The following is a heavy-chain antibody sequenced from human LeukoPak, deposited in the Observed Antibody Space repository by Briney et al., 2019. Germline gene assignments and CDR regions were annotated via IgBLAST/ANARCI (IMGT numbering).Heavy chain of an antibody. CDR1: GGSISSSSYY. D-gene: IGHD3-9*01. Sequence: TSETLSLTCTVSGGSISSSSYYWGWIRQPPGKGLEWIGSIYYSGSTYYNPSLKSRVTISVDTSKNQFSLKLSSVTAADTAVYYCARPRLRYFDWLLYSGSAFDIWGQGTMVTVSS. CDR3: ARPRLRYFDWLLYSGSAFDI. V-gene: IGHV4-39*01. CDR2: IYYSGST. J-gene: IGHJ3*02.